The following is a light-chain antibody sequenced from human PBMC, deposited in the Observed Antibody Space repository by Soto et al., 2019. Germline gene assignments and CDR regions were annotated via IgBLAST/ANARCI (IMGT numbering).Light chain of an antibody. Sequence: DIQVTQSPSTLSAYVGDRVIITCRASKNVNIWLAWYQQRPREAPKLLIYTTSSLESGVPSRFSGSRSGTEFTLTISSLEPDDFGTYFCLQYNSHPYTFGQGTKLEIK. CDR2: TTS. V-gene: IGKV1-5*03. CDR3: LQYNSHPYT. CDR1: KNVNIW. J-gene: IGKJ2*01.